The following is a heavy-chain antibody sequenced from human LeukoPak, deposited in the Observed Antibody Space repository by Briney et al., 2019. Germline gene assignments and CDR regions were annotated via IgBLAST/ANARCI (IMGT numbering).Heavy chain of an antibody. CDR1: GGSISSGDYY. Sequence: SETLSLTCTVSGGSISSGDYYWSWIRQPPGKGLEWIGYIYYSGSTYYNPSLKSRVTILVDTSKNQFSLKLSSVTAADTAVYYCARSTVTTHNNWFDPWGQGTLVTVSS. CDR2: IYYSGST. D-gene: IGHD4-17*01. CDR3: ARSTVTTHNNWFDP. J-gene: IGHJ5*02. V-gene: IGHV4-30-4*08.